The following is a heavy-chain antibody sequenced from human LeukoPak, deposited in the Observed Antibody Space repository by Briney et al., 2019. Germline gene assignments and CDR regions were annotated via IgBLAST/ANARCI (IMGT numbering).Heavy chain of an antibody. CDR3: ARDLLETIFGVVSIGGWFDP. CDR1: GGTFSSYA. D-gene: IGHD3-3*02. Sequence: SVKVSCKASGGTFSSYAISWVRQAPGQGLEWMGGIIPIFGTANYAQKFQGRVTITADESTSTAYMELSSLRAEDTAVYYCARDLLETIFGVVSIGGWFDPWGQGTLVTVSS. J-gene: IGHJ5*02. CDR2: IIPIFGTA. V-gene: IGHV1-69*13.